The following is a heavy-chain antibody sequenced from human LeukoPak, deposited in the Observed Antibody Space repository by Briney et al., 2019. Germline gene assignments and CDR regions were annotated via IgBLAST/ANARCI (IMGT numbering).Heavy chain of an antibody. D-gene: IGHD4-11*01. Sequence: PSETLSLTCAVSGGSISSGGYSWSWIRQPPGKGLEWIGYIYHSGSTYYNPSLKSRVTISVDRSKNQFSLKLSSVTAADTAVYYCARARNNYYYGMDVWGQGTTVTVSS. CDR2: IYHSGST. J-gene: IGHJ6*02. V-gene: IGHV4-30-2*01. CDR1: GGSISSGGYS. CDR3: ARARNNYYYGMDV.